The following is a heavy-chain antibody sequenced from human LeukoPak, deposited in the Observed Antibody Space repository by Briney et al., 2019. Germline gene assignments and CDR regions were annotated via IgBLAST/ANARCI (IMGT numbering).Heavy chain of an antibody. CDR2: IWYDGSNK. CDR3: ARDSRVAGTIDY. Sequence: GGSLRLSCAASGFTFSSYGMHWVRQAPGKGLEWVAVIWYDGSNKYYADSVKGRFTISRDNSKNTLYLQMNSLRAEDTAVYYCARDSRVAGTIDYWGQGTLVTVSS. J-gene: IGHJ4*02. D-gene: IGHD6-19*01. V-gene: IGHV3-33*01. CDR1: GFTFSSYG.